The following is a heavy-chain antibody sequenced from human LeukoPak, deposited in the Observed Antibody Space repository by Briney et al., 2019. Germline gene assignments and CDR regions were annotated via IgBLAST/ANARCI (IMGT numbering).Heavy chain of an antibody. V-gene: IGHV3-23*01. CDR3: AKDTSIGRYCTSGVCSPFDY. Sequence: PGGSLRLSCAASGFTFSSYAMTWVRQAPGKGLEWVSAISDTGGSTYDADSVKGRFTISRDNSKNTLYLQMNSLRAEDTAVYYCAKDTSIGRYCTSGVCSPFDYWGQGTLVTVSS. D-gene: IGHD2-8*01. CDR1: GFTFSSYA. CDR2: ISDTGGST. J-gene: IGHJ4*02.